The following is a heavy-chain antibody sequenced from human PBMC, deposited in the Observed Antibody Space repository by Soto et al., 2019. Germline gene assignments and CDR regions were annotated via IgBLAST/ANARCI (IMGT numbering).Heavy chain of an antibody. Sequence: GGSLSLSCAASGFTFSSYGMHWVRQAPGKGLEWVAVIWYDGSNKYYADSVKGRFTISRDNSKNTLYLQMNSLRAEDTAVYYCASSNYDFWSGYYIDYYYGMDVWGQGTTVTVSS. CDR3: ASSNYDFWSGYYIDYYYGMDV. CDR1: GFTFSSYG. J-gene: IGHJ6*02. D-gene: IGHD3-3*01. CDR2: IWYDGSNK. V-gene: IGHV3-33*01.